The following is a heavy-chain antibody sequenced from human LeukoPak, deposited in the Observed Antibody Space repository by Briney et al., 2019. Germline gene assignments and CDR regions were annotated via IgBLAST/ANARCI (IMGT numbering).Heavy chain of an antibody. CDR3: AKGLWAAPHTFDI. CDR2: LNAGGDAT. J-gene: IGHJ3*02. Sequence: PGGSLRLSCAASGFTFSSYSMNWVRQAPGKGLEWVSALNAGGDATYYADSVKGRFTISRDNSKNTLYLQMNSLSAEDTALYYCAKGLWAAPHTFDIWGQGTMVTVSS. CDR1: GFTFSSYS. D-gene: IGHD6-13*01. V-gene: IGHV3-23*01.